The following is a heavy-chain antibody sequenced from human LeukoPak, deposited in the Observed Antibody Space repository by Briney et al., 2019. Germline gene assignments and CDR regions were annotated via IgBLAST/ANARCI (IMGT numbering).Heavy chain of an antibody. CDR1: GFTFSSYS. Sequence: GGSLRLSRAASGFTFSSYSMNWVRQAPGKGLEWVSYISSSSSTIYYADSVKGRFTISRDNAKNSLYLQMNSLRAEDTAVYYCARPQVARGEEPWGPGNLVTVSS. V-gene: IGHV3-48*04. CDR2: ISSSSSTI. D-gene: IGHD3-10*01. J-gene: IGHJ5*02. CDR3: ARPQVARGEEP.